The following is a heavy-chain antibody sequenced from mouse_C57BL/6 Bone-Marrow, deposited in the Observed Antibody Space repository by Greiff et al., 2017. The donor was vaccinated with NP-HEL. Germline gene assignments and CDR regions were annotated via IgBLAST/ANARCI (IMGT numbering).Heavy chain of an antibody. CDR2: IWNGGGT. Sequence: VQLQESGPGLVAPSQSLSITCTVSGFSLTSYAISWVRQPPGKGLEWLGVIWNGGGTNYNSALKSRLSISKDNSKSKVFLKMNSLQTNDTARYYCARRGGYDLTDAMDYWGQGTSVTVSS. D-gene: IGHD2-2*01. V-gene: IGHV2-9-1*01. CDR1: GFSLTSYA. J-gene: IGHJ4*01. CDR3: ARRGGYDLTDAMDY.